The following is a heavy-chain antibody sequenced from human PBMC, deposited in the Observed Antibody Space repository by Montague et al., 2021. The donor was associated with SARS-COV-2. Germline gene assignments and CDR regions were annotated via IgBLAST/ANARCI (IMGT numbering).Heavy chain of an antibody. J-gene: IGHJ6*04. CDR3: ARGPSDIYYYKGMGV. CDR1: GFSLSTSGMC. Sequence: PALVKPTQTLTLTCTFSGFSLSTSGMCMTWIRQPPGKALEWLARIDWDGDKYYNTSLKSRLAISKDTSKNLVVLTMTNMDPVDTATYYCARGPSDIYYYKGMGVWGKGTTVSVAS. CDR2: IDWDGDK. V-gene: IGHV2-70*11.